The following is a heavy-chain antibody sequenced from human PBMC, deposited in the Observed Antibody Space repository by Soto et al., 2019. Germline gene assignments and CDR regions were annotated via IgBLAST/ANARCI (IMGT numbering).Heavy chain of an antibody. V-gene: IGHV1-2*02. CDR3: AAAAIPVAGRHPDF. D-gene: IGHD6-19*01. Sequence: ASVKVSCKASGYMFTGFYLHWVRQAPGQGLEWMGWINPNNGVTTYAKNFQGRVTMTRDSSISTAYMELSSLRSDDTAVYFCAAAAIPVAGRHPDFWGQGTVVTVSS. CDR1: GYMFTGFY. CDR2: INPNNGVT. J-gene: IGHJ4*02.